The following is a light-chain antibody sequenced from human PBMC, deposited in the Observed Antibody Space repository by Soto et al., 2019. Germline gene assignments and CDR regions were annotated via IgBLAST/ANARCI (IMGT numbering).Light chain of an antibody. CDR2: GAS. CDR1: QSVSSN. CDR3: QQYKSYTLT. V-gene: IGKV3D-15*01. Sequence: EIVMRQSPATLSVSPGERATLSCRASQSVSSNLAWYQQKPGQAPRLLIYGASSRATGIPDRFSGSGSGTDFTLTISRLEPEDFATYYCQQYKSYTLTFGGGTKVDIK. J-gene: IGKJ4*01.